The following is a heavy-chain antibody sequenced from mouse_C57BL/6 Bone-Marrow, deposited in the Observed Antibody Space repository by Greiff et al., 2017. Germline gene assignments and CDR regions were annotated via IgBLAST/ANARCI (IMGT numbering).Heavy chain of an antibody. J-gene: IGHJ2*01. CDR2: IYPGSGNT. CDR1: GYTFTDYY. Sequence: SGAELVRPGASVKLSCKASGYTFTDYYINWVKQRPGQGLEWIARIYPGSGNTYYNEKFKGKATLTAEKSSSTAYMQLSSLTSEDSAVYFCARDYYGSPYFDYWGQGTTLTVSS. CDR3: ARDYYGSPYFDY. V-gene: IGHV1-76*01. D-gene: IGHD1-1*01.